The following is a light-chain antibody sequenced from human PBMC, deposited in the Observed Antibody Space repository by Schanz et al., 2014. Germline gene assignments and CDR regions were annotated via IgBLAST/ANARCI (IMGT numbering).Light chain of an antibody. CDR2: DVT. J-gene: IGLJ3*02. V-gene: IGLV2-14*01. Sequence: QSALTQPASVSGSPGQSITISCTGTSSDVGAYNYVSWYQQHPGKAPKLMIYDVTNRPSGVSSRFSGSKSGNTASLTISGLQAGDEADYYCSSYAGSYTFWVFGGGTKLTVL. CDR3: SSYAGSYTFWV. CDR1: SSDVGAYNY.